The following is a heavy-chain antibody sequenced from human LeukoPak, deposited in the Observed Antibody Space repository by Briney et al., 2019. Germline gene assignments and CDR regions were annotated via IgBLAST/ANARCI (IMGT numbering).Heavy chain of an antibody. V-gene: IGHV1-18*01. CDR2: ISAHNGNT. J-gene: IGHJ5*02. CDR3: ARDMLTFGWFDP. D-gene: IGHD3-16*01. CDR1: DYTFTNYG. Sequence: ASVKVSCKASDYTFTNYGISWVRQAPGQGLEWMGWISAHNGNTNYAQKLQGRVIMTTDTSTSTAYMELRSLRSDDTAVYYCARDMLTFGWFDPWGQGTLVTVSS.